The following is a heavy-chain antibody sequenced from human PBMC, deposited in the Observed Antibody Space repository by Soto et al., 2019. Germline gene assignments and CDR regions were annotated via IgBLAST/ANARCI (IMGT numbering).Heavy chain of an antibody. V-gene: IGHV4-31*03. CDR3: ARDQRGDYDYVWGSYRYSHFDY. CDR2: IYYSGST. D-gene: IGHD3-16*02. Sequence: SETLSLTGTVSGGSISSGGYYWSWIRQHPGKGLEWIWYIYYSGSTYYNPSLKSRVTISVDTSKNQFSLKLSSVTAADTAVYYCARDQRGDYDYVWGSYRYSHFDYWGQGTLVTVSS. J-gene: IGHJ4*02. CDR1: GGSISSGGYY.